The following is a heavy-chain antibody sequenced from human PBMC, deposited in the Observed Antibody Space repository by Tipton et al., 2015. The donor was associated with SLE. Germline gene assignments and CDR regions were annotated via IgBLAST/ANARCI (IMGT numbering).Heavy chain of an antibody. D-gene: IGHD5-18*01. CDR3: ARDGYSYPFDY. CDR1: GGSISSYY. V-gene: IGHV4-59*01. Sequence: TLSLTCTVSGGSISSYYWSWIRQPPGKGLEWIGYIYYTGSTKYSPSLKSRVTISVDTSKNQFSLKLSSVTAADTAVYYCARDGYSYPFDYWGQGTLVTVSS. CDR2: IYYTGST. J-gene: IGHJ4*02.